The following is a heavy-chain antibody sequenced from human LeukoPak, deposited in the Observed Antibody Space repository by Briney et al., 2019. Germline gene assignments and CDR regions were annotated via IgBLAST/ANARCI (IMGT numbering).Heavy chain of an antibody. CDR2: IRHDGTQ. D-gene: IGHD5-24*01. Sequence: PGGSLRLSCAASGFMFSGYGMHWVRQAPGKGLEWVAFIRHDGTQYHTDSVKGRFTISRDNSKSTLFLQMYSLGPDDTAVYYCGKGLERDDNCLDSWGQGTLVTVSS. J-gene: IGHJ4*02. CDR3: GKGLERDDNCLDS. V-gene: IGHV3-30*02. CDR1: GFMFSGYG.